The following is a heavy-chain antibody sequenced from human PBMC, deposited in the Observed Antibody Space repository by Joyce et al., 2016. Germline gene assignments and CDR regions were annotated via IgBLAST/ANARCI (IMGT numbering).Heavy chain of an antibody. CDR1: GFSFRGYW. CDR3: VRGISARPGGPNWFDP. V-gene: IGHV3-74*01. Sequence: EVQLVESGGGLVQPGGSLRLSRAASGFSFRGYWIHWVRQAPGKGLVWVARINTDGSSTRFADSVKGRFTISRDNAKNTLYLQMNSLRAEDTAVYYCVRGISARPGGPNWFDPWGQGTLVTVSS. J-gene: IGHJ5*02. CDR2: INTDGSST. D-gene: IGHD6-6*01.